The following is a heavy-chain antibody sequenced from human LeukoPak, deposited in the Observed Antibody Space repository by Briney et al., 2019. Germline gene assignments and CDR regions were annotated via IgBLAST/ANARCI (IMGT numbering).Heavy chain of an antibody. D-gene: IGHD3-10*01. CDR1: GGSFSGYY. J-gene: IGHJ5*02. CDR2: INHSGST. Sequence: SETLSLTCAVYGGSFSGYYWSWIRHPPGKGLELIGEINHSGSTNYNPSLKSRVTISVDTSKNQFSLKLSSVTAADTAVYYCARRGGYYYGSGSYRNWFDPWGQGTLVTVSS. V-gene: IGHV4-34*01. CDR3: ARRGGYYYGSGSYRNWFDP.